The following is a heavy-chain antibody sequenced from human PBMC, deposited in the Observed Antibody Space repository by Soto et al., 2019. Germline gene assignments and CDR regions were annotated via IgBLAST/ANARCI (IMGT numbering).Heavy chain of an antibody. CDR2: IYPGDSDT. CDR1: GYSCTSYW. Sequence: GESLKISCKGSGYSCTSYWIGWVRQMPGKGLEWMGIIYPGDSDTRYSPSFQGQVTISADKSISTAYLQWSSLKASDTAMYYCSTPPFHDFWSGYLAYWGQGTLVTVSS. J-gene: IGHJ4*02. CDR3: STPPFHDFWSGYLAY. D-gene: IGHD3-3*01. V-gene: IGHV5-51*01.